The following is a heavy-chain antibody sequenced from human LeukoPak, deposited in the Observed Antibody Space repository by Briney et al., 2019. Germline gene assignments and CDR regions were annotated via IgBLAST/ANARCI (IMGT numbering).Heavy chain of an antibody. CDR1: GVPFSNYY. J-gene: IGHJ4*01. CDR2: INHSGYT. V-gene: IGHV4-34*01. CDR3: ARQLPTAAADTRGYFDY. D-gene: IGHD6-25*01. Sequence: PSETLSLTCAVSGVPFSNYYWSWVRQSPRQGLEWIGEINHSGYTNYNPSLKSRATISVDTSKNQFSLKLTSVTAADAAMYYCARQLPTAAADTRGYFDYWGQGTVVTVSS.